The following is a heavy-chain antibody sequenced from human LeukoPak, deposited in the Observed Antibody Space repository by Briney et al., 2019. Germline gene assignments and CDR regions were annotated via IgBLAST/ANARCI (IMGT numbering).Heavy chain of an antibody. V-gene: IGHV4-4*07. CDR2: IYTSGST. CDR1: GGSISSYY. D-gene: IGHD2-2*01. Sequence: PSETLSLTCTVSGGSISSYYGSWIRQPAGEGLEWIGRIYTSGSTNYNPSLKSRVTMSADTSKNQFSLKLISVTAADTAVYYCARDSVYCSSTRCYSSDAFDIWGQGTMVTVSS. CDR3: ARDSVYCSSTRCYSSDAFDI. J-gene: IGHJ3*02.